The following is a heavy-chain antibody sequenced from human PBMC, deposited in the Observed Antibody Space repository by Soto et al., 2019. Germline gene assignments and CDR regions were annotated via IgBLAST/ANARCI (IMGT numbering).Heavy chain of an antibody. CDR2: IYYSGST. Sequence: SETLSLTCTVSGGSISSGGYYWSWIRQHPGKGLEWIGYIYYSGSTYYNPSLKSRVTISVDTSKNQFSLKLSSVTAADTAVYYCARSLTVTTLADYWGQGTLVTVSS. CDR1: GGSISSGGYY. CDR3: ARSLTVTTLADY. V-gene: IGHV4-31*03. D-gene: IGHD4-4*01. J-gene: IGHJ4*02.